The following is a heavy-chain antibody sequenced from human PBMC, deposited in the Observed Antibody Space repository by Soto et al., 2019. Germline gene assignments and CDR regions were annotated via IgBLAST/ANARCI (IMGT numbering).Heavy chain of an antibody. CDR3: ATDRPDYDILTGQLDY. J-gene: IGHJ4*02. D-gene: IGHD3-9*01. V-gene: IGHV1-3*01. CDR1: GYTFTSYA. CDR2: INAGNGNT. Sequence: EASVKVSCKASGYTFTSYAMHWVRQAPGQRLEWMGWINAGNGNTKYSQKFQGRVTITRDTSASTAYMELSSLRSEDMAVYYCATDRPDYDILTGQLDYWGQGTLVTVSS.